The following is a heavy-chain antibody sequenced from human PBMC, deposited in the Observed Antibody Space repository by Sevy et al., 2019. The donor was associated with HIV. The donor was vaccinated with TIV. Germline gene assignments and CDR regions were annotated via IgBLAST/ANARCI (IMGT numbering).Heavy chain of an antibody. V-gene: IGHV1-2*06. CDR1: GYIFSDYN. CDR2: INPNSGAT. D-gene: IGHD3-3*01. Sequence: ASVKVSCKTTGYIFSDYNMHWVRQAPGQGLEWMALINPNSGATIYAHNFRGRVSVTRDMSMSTAYMELSGLTSDDTAVYYCVREDINAPRTLLSFDIWGQGTMVTVSS. J-gene: IGHJ3*02. CDR3: VREDINAPRTLLSFDI.